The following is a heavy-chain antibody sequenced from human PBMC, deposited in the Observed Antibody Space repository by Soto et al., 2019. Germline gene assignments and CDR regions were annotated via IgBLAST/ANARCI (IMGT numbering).Heavy chain of an antibody. J-gene: IGHJ4*02. CDR3: ARDGGSWGLGFDY. D-gene: IGHD1-26*01. CDR2: IYYSGST. CDR1: GCSISSGCYY. Sequence: QVQLQESGPGLVKPSQTLSLTCTVSGCSISSGCYYWSWIRQHPGKGLEWIGYIYYSGSTYYNPSLKSRVTISVDTSKNQFSLKLSSVTAADTAVYYGARDGGSWGLGFDYWGQGTLVTVSS. V-gene: IGHV4-31*03.